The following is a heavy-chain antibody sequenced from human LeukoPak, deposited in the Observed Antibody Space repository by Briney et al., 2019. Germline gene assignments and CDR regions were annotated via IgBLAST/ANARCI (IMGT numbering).Heavy chain of an antibody. Sequence: PSETLSLTCTVSGGSISSGGYYWSWVRQHPGKGLEWIGYIYYSGSTYYNPSLKSRVTISVDTSKNQFSLKLSSVTAADTAVYYCARANFQQLIFDYWGQGTLVTVSS. D-gene: IGHD6-13*01. CDR2: IYYSGST. CDR3: ARANFQQLIFDY. CDR1: GGSISSGGYY. J-gene: IGHJ4*02. V-gene: IGHV4-31*03.